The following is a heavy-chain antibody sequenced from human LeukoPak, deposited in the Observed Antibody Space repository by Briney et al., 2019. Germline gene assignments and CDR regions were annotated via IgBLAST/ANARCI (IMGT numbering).Heavy chain of an antibody. D-gene: IGHD3-3*01. J-gene: IGHJ4*02. CDR1: GYTFTSYD. V-gene: IGHV1-8*01. Sequence: ASAKVSCKASGYTFTSYDINWVRQATGQGLEWMGWMNPNSGNTGYAQKFQGRVTMTRDTSTSTVYMELSSLRSEDTAVYYCARYDFWSGYDYWGQGTLVTVSS. CDR3: ARYDFWSGYDY. CDR2: MNPNSGNT.